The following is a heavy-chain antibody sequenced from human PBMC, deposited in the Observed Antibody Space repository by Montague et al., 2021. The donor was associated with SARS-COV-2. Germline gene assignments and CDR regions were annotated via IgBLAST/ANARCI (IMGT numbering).Heavy chain of an antibody. V-gene: IGHV4-34*01. CDR3: ASGYGYVRGSDRYTYCFDY. CDR1: GGSFSGYY. D-gene: IGHD3-16*02. Sequence: SETLSLTCAVYGGSFSGYYWSWIRQPPGTGLEWIGEINHSGSTNYNPSLKSRVTISVDTSKNQFSLKLSSVTAADTAVYYCASGYGYVRGSDRYTYCFDYWGQGTLVTVSS. J-gene: IGHJ4*02. CDR2: INHSGST.